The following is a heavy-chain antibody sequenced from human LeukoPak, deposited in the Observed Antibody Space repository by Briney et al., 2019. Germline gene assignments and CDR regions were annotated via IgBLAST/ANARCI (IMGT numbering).Heavy chain of an antibody. Sequence: ASVKVSCKASGYTFTGYYMHWVRQAPGQGLEWMGWINPNSGGTNYAQKFQGRVTMTRDTSISTAYMELGRLRSDDTAVYYCARGLDDYVWGSYRPQIDYWGQGTLVTVSS. CDR1: GYTFTGYY. D-gene: IGHD3-16*02. V-gene: IGHV1-2*02. CDR3: ARGLDDYVWGSYRPQIDY. CDR2: INPNSGGT. J-gene: IGHJ4*02.